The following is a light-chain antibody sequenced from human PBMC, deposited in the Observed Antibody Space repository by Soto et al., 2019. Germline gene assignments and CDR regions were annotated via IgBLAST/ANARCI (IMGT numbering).Light chain of an antibody. CDR1: QSVSSSY. J-gene: IGKJ1*01. V-gene: IGKV3-20*01. CDR3: QQYGSSPQT. Sequence: EIVFTHSPGTLSLSPGERATLSCRASQSVSSSYLAWYQQKPGQAPRLLIYDASSRAPGIPDRFSGSGSGTDFTLTISRLEPEDFALYYCQQYGSSPQTFGQGTKVDNK. CDR2: DAS.